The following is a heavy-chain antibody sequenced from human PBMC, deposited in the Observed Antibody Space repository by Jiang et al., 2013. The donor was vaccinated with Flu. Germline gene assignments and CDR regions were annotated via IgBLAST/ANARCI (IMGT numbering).Heavy chain of an antibody. V-gene: IGHV3-48*03. CDR3: ARADEGAVAGTDY. CDR2: ISSSGSTI. J-gene: IGHJ4*02. D-gene: IGHD6-19*01. CDR1: GFTFSSYE. Sequence: QLLESGGGLVQPGGSLRLSCAASGFTFSSYEMNWVRQAPGKGLEWVSYISSSGSTIYYADSVKGRFTISRDNAKNSLYLQMNSLRAEDTAVYYCARADEGAVAGTDYWGQGTLVTVSS.